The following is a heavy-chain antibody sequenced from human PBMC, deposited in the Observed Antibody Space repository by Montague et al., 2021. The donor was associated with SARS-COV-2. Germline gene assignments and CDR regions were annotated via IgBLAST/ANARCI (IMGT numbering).Heavy chain of an antibody. D-gene: IGHD6-19*01. CDR1: GGSISSINW. CDR3: SRTGYSSGWHSFDY. Sequence: SETLSLTCVVSGGSISSINWRSWVRQPPGKGLEWIGAIYHSGGTTYNPSLQSRVIIPVDKAKNQFSLKLSSVTAADTAVYYCSRTGYSSGWHSFDYWGQGTLVTVSS. J-gene: IGHJ4*02. CDR2: IYHSGGT. V-gene: IGHV4-4*02.